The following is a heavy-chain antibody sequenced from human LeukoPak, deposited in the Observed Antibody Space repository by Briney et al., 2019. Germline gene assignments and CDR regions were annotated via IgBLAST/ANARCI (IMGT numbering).Heavy chain of an antibody. Sequence: PSETLSLTCTVSGGSISSYYWSWIRQPPGKGLEWIGYIYHSGNTSYSPSLESRVTMSVDESKNQFSLRVHFVSAADTAVYYCASTRRAAVAGRFDSWGQGTLVTVSS. CDR2: IYHSGNT. D-gene: IGHD6-19*01. J-gene: IGHJ4*02. CDR1: GGSISSYY. V-gene: IGHV4-4*09. CDR3: ASTRRAAVAGRFDS.